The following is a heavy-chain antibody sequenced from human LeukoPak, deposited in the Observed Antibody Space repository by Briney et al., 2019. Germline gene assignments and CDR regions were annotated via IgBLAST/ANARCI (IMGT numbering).Heavy chain of an antibody. Sequence: ASAKVSCKVSGYTLTELSMHWVRQAPGKGLEWMGGFDPEDGETIYAQKFQGRVTMTEDTSTDTAYMELSSLRSEDTAVYYCATWVRVAAAGPSWFDPWGQGTLVTVSS. CDR1: GYTLTELS. CDR3: ATWVRVAAAGPSWFDP. D-gene: IGHD6-13*01. CDR2: FDPEDGET. J-gene: IGHJ5*02. V-gene: IGHV1-24*01.